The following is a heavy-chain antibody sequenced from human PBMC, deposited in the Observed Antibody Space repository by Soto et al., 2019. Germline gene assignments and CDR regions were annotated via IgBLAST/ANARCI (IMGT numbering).Heavy chain of an antibody. V-gene: IGHV3-21*04. CDR1: GFTFNSYS. J-gene: IGHJ5*02. D-gene: IGHD1-26*01. CDR2: ISSSSNYI. CDR3: ARDLVGPTT. Sequence: EVQLVESGGGLVKPGGSLRLSCAASGFTFNSYSMNWVRQAPGKGLEWVSSISSSSNYIYYADSMKGRFTISRDNAKNSLDPKMNSLRAEDTGVYYCARDLVGPTTWGPGTLVTVSS.